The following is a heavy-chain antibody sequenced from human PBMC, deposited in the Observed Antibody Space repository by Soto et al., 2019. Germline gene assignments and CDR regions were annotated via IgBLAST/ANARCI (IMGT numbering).Heavy chain of an antibody. Sequence: QVQLVESGGGVVQPGRSLRLSCAASGFTFSSYGMHWVRQAPGKGLEWVAVISYDGSNKYYADSVKGRFTISRDNSKNTLYLQMNSLRAEDTAVYYCAKDRYNWNYVGYYFDYWGQGILVTVSS. V-gene: IGHV3-30*18. J-gene: IGHJ4*02. CDR2: ISYDGSNK. D-gene: IGHD1-7*01. CDR1: GFTFSSYG. CDR3: AKDRYNWNYVGYYFDY.